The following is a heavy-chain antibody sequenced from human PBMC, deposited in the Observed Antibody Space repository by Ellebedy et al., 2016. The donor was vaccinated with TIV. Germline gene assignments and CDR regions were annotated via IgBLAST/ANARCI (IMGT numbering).Heavy chain of an antibody. V-gene: IGHV3-21*01. CDR3: ARTTPYNIAVAGPDY. CDR1: GFLFSDCS. D-gene: IGHD6-19*01. Sequence: GESLKISCKASGFLFSDCSMNWIRQAPGKGLEWVASISSSGTYIYYADSLEGRFTIARDNVKDSVFLQMNDLRVDDSGVYYCARTTPYNIAVAGPDYWGQGTLVTATS. CDR2: ISSSGTYI. J-gene: IGHJ4*02.